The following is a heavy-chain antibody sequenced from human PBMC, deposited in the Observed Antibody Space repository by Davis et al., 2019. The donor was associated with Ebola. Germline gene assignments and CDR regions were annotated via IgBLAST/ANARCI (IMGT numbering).Heavy chain of an antibody. CDR2: ITPFNGNT. J-gene: IGHJ6*04. CDR1: GYTITRYA. Sequence: SVKVSCKASGYTITRYAMQWVRQAPGQALEWMGWITPFNGNTNYAQKFQDRVTITRDRSMSTAYMELSSLRSEDTAMYYCATAGVKGYYYGMDVWGKGTTVTVSS. V-gene: IGHV1-45*02. D-gene: IGHD3-10*01. CDR3: ATAGVKGYYYGMDV.